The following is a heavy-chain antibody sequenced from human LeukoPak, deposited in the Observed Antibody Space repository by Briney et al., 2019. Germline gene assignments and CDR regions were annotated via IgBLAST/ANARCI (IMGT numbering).Heavy chain of an antibody. V-gene: IGHV4-59*12. J-gene: IGHJ1*01. CDR3: AGDDGGNSKYFHS. CDR1: GGSISSSY. CDR2: IQNTGST. Sequence: SETLSLTCTVSGGSISSSYWTWIRQPPGKGLEWIGYIQNTGSTNYNASLKSRATMSVDTSKNQFSLKLSSVTAADTALYYCAGDDGGNSKYFHSWGQGTLVTVSS. D-gene: IGHD4-23*01.